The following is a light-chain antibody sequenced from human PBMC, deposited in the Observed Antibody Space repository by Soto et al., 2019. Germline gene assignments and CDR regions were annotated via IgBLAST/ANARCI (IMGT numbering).Light chain of an antibody. Sequence: QSVLTQPASVSGSPGQSITISCTGTSSDVGSGSYNLVSWYQQRPGKAPKLMIYEGTKRPSGVSNRFSGSKSGNTASLTISGLQAEDEADYYCCSYAGSYTYVFGTGTQLTVL. J-gene: IGLJ1*01. CDR2: EGT. CDR1: SSDVGSGSYNL. V-gene: IGLV2-23*01. CDR3: CSYAGSYTYV.